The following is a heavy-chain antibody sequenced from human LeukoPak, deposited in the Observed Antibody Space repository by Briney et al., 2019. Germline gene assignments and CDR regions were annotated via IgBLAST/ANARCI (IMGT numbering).Heavy chain of an antibody. J-gene: IGHJ6*03. CDR1: GFTFSSYA. Sequence: GGSLRLSCAASGFTFSSYAMHWVRQAPGKGLEWVAVISYDGSNKYYADSVKGRFTISRDNSKNTLYLQMNSLRAEDTAVYYCARAEYSSSWYFIGGPYYYYYMDVWGKGTTVTVSS. CDR2: ISYDGSNK. V-gene: IGHV3-30*04. CDR3: ARAEYSSSWYFIGGPYYYYYMDV. D-gene: IGHD6-13*01.